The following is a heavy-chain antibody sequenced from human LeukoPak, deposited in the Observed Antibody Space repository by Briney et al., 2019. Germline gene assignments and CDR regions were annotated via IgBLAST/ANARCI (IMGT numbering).Heavy chain of an antibody. D-gene: IGHD6-13*01. CDR1: GYTFTSYG. J-gene: IGHJ5*02. Sequence: GASVTVSCMASGYTFTSYGISWVRQAPGQGLEWMGWISAYNGNTNYAQKLQGRVTMTTDTSTSTAYMELRSLRSDDTAVYYCARDLAAAGTNWFDPWGQGTLVTVSS. CDR2: ISAYNGNT. CDR3: ARDLAAAGTNWFDP. V-gene: IGHV1-18*01.